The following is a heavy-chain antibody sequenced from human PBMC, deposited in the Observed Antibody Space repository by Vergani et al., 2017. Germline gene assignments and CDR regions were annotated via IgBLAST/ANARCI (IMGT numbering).Heavy chain of an antibody. D-gene: IGHD3-22*01. CDR1: GFTFSSYS. Sequence: EVQLVESGGGLVKPGGSLRLSCAASGFTFSSYSMNWVRQAPGKGLEWVSSISSSSSYIYYADSVKGRFTISRDNAKNSLYLQMNSLRAADTAVYYCARGVPSRMLNYYDSSGYRRGAHRAFDIWGQGTMVTVSS. J-gene: IGHJ3*02. CDR2: ISSSSSYI. V-gene: IGHV3-21*01. CDR3: ARGVPSRMLNYYDSSGYRRGAHRAFDI.